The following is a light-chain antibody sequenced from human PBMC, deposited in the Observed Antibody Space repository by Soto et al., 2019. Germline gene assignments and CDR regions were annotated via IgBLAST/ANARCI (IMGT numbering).Light chain of an antibody. J-gene: IGKJ2*01. CDR3: QQYYNWPPYT. CDR2: GAS. CDR1: QSVSSSY. V-gene: IGKV3-15*01. Sequence: EIVLTQSPATLSVSLGERATLSCRASQSVSSSYLAWYQQKPGQTPRLLIYGASTRATGVPPRFSGSRSGTEFTLTISSPQSEDFAVYYCQQYYNWPPYTFGQGTKVDIK.